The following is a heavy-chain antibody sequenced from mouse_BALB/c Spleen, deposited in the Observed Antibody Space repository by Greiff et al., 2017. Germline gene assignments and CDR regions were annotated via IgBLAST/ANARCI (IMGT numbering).Heavy chain of an antibody. Sequence: EVQVVESGGGLVQPGGSRKLSCAASGFTFSSFGMHWVRQAPEKGLEWVAYISSGSSTIYYADTVKGRFTISRDNPKNTLFLQMTSLRSEDTAMYYCARWGNYGAMDYWGQGTSVTVSS. CDR2: ISSGSSTI. CDR1: GFTFSSFG. CDR3: ARWGNYGAMDY. V-gene: IGHV5-17*02. D-gene: IGHD2-1*01. J-gene: IGHJ4*01.